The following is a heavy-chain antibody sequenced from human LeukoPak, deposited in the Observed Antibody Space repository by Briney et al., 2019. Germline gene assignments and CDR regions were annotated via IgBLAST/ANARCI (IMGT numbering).Heavy chain of an antibody. CDR2: IYYSGST. J-gene: IGHJ4*02. V-gene: IGHV4-39*01. CDR3: ARRCSSTSCYTGTDY. D-gene: IGHD2-2*02. Sequence: SETLSLTCTVSGGSISSSSYYWGWIRQPPGKGLEWIGSIYYSGSTYYNPSLKGRVTISVDTSKNQFSLKLSSVTAADTAVYYCARRCSSTSCYTGTDYWGQGTLVTVSS. CDR1: GGSISSSSYY.